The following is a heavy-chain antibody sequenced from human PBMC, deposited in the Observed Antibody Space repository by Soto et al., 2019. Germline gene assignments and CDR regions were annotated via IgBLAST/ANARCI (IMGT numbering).Heavy chain of an antibody. CDR3: ARVGDYSFFSCAFDI. D-gene: IGHD4-4*01. Sequence: GGSLRLSCAASGFTFSDYYMSWIRQAPGKGLEWVSYISSSGSTTYYADSVKGRFIISRDNAKNSLYLQMNSLRAEDTAVYYCARVGDYSFFSCAFDIWGQGTMVTVSS. CDR1: GFTFSDYY. V-gene: IGHV3-11*01. J-gene: IGHJ3*02. CDR2: ISSSGSTT.